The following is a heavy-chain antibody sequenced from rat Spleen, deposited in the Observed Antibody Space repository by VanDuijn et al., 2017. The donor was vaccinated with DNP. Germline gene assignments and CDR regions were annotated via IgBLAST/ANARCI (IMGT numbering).Heavy chain of an antibody. Sequence: QVQLKESGPGLVQPSQTLSLTCTVSGFSLTSYGVSWVRQPPGKGLEWIAAISSGGTTYYNSVLKSRLSISRDTSKSQVFLKMNSVQTEDTAIYFCARHYTYWGQGVMVTVSS. CDR3: ARHYTY. CDR1: GFSLTSYG. CDR2: ISSGGTT. V-gene: IGHV2S12*01. J-gene: IGHJ2*01. D-gene: IGHD1-2*01.